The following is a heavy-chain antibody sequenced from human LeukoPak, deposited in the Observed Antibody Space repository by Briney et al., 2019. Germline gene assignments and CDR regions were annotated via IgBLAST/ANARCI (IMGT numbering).Heavy chain of an antibody. V-gene: IGHV3-7*01. CDR3: AKVAKYYYGPETYYFFEQ. Sequence: GGSLRLSCAASGFTFSSYWMSWVRRAPGKGLEWVANIKQDGSEKYYVDSVKGRFTISRDNAKNSLYLQMNSLRAEDTAVYYCAKVAKYYYGPETYYFFEQWGQGTPVTASS. CDR2: IKQDGSEK. D-gene: IGHD3-10*01. J-gene: IGHJ4*02. CDR1: GFTFSSYW.